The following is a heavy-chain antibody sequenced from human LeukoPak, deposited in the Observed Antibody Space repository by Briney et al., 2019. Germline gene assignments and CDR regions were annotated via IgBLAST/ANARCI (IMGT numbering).Heavy chain of an antibody. CDR1: GYSFTSYW. CDR2: IYPGDSDT. V-gene: IGHV5-51*01. CDR3: ARQGIHSGYDSFYPALDAFDI. Sequence: GKSLKISCKGSGYSFTSYWIGWVRQMPGKGLEWMGIIYPGDSDTRYSPSFQGQVTISADKSISTAYLQWSSLKASDTAMYYCARQGIHSGYDSFYPALDAFDIWGQGTMVTVPS. J-gene: IGHJ3*02. D-gene: IGHD5-12*01.